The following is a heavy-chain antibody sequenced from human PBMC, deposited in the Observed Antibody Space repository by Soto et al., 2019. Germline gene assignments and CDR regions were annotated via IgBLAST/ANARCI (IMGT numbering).Heavy chain of an antibody. D-gene: IGHD3-10*01. V-gene: IGHV3-11*01. CDR1: GFTFSDYY. Sequence: GGSLRLSCAASGFTFSDYYMSWIRQAPGKGLEWVSYISSSGSTIYYADSVKGRFTISRDNAKNSLYLQMNSLRAEDTAVYYCARVRYYGSGSSITWFEPWGQGTLISVS. CDR2: ISSSGSTI. J-gene: IGHJ5*02. CDR3: ARVRYYGSGSSITWFEP.